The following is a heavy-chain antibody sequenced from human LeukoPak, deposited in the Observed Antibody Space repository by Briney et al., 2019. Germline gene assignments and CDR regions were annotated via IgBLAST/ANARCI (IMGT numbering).Heavy chain of an antibody. CDR2: ISSSSSYI. J-gene: IGHJ2*01. CDR1: GFTFSHYS. Sequence: PGGSLRLSCAASGFTFSHYSVNWVRQAPGKGLEWVSFISSSSSYIYYADSVKGRFTISRDNAKNSLYLQMNSLRAEDTAVYYCARDQDYYGSGTTYWYFDLWGRGTLVTVSS. V-gene: IGHV3-21*01. CDR3: ARDQDYYGSGTTYWYFDL. D-gene: IGHD3-10*01.